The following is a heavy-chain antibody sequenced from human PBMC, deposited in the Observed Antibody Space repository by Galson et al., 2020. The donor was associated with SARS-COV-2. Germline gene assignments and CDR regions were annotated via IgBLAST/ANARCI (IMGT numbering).Heavy chain of an antibody. V-gene: IGHV3-9*01. CDR2: ISWNSGSI. Sequence: SLKISCAASGITLDDYAMHWVRQPPGKGPEWLSGISWNSGSIGYADSVTGRFTIPRDNAKNSVYLQMNSLRPEDTAMYYCAKGPNSYSSAWYGIDYWGQGTLGTVSS. D-gene: IGHD6-19*01. CDR1: GITLDDYA. CDR3: AKGPNSYSSAWYGIDY. J-gene: IGHJ4*02.